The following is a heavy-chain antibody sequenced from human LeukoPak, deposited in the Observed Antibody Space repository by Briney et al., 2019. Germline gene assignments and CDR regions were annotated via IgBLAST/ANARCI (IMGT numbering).Heavy chain of an antibody. D-gene: IGHD2-8*02. Sequence: PSETLSLTCTVSGASVSSASYWTWIRQPPGKGVEWIAHIYNGVNTNYNPSLKSRVTISVDTSKNQFSLRLNSVTAADTAVYYCARYDTGGSALENWGQGTLVPVSS. J-gene: IGHJ4*02. CDR3: ARYDTGGSALEN. CDR1: GASVSSASY. V-gene: IGHV4-61*01. CDR2: IYNGVNT.